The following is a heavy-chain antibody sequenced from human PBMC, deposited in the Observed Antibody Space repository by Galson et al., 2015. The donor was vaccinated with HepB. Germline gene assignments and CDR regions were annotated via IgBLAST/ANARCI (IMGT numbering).Heavy chain of an antibody. CDR3: ARERPLTAEAGYFDY. CDR1: GFTFSDYY. J-gene: IGHJ4*02. D-gene: IGHD6-19*01. V-gene: IGHV3-11*01. Sequence: SLRLSCAASGFTFSDYYMSWIRQAPGKGLEWVSYISSSGSTIYYADSVKGRFTISRDNAKNSLYLQMNSLRAEDTAVYYCARERPLTAEAGYFDYWGQGTLVTVSS. CDR2: ISSSGSTI.